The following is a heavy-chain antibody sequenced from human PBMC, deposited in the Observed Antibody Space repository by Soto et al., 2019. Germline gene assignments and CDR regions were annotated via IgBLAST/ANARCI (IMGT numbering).Heavy chain of an antibody. CDR1: GGSVSSGSYY. V-gene: IGHV4-61*01. CDR3: ARCRLYDRSGYCSY. Sequence: SETLSLTCTVSGGSVSSGSYYWSWIRQPPGKGLEWIGYIYYSGSTNYNPSLKSRVTISVDTSKNQFSLKLSSVTAADTAVYYSARCRLYDRSGYCSYWGQGTLVTVSS. CDR2: IYYSGST. D-gene: IGHD3-22*01. J-gene: IGHJ4*02.